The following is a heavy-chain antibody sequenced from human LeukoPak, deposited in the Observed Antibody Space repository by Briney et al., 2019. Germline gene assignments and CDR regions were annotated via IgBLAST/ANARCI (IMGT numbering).Heavy chain of an antibody. V-gene: IGHV1-69*13. CDR2: IIPIFGTA. Sequence: ASVKVSCKASGYTFTGYYMHWVRQAPGQGLEWMGGIIPIFGTANYAQKFQGRVTITADESTSTAYMELSSLRSEDTAVYYCARGSPYYDILTGYELDPWGQGTLVTVSS. D-gene: IGHD3-9*01. CDR1: GYTFTGYY. CDR3: ARGSPYYDILTGYELDP. J-gene: IGHJ5*02.